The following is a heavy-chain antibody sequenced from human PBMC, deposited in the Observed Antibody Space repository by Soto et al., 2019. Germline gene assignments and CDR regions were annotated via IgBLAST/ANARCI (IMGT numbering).Heavy chain of an antibody. D-gene: IGHD5-18*01. CDR3: ERDINTAMTFDY. Sequence: PGVSLRLSFAASGFTFSGYAMHWVRQAPGKGLEWVAVISAGGSDQYYADSVKGRFTISRDNSKSTLYLQMNSPRAEDTALYYCERDINTAMTFDYWGQGTLVIVCS. CDR2: ISAGGSDQ. J-gene: IGHJ4*02. CDR1: GFTFSGYA. V-gene: IGHV3-30-3*01.